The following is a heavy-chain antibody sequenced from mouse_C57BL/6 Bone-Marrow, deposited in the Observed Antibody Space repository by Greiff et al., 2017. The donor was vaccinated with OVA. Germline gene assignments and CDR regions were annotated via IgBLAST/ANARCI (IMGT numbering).Heavy chain of an antibody. D-gene: IGHD1-1*01. Sequence: EVKVVESGGGLVQPGGSLSLSCAASGFTFTDYYMSWVRQPPGKALEWLGFIRNKANGYTTEYSASVKGRFTISRDNSQSILYLQMNALRAEDSATYYWAGHYYGSSAWFAYWGQGTLVTVSA. CDR2: IRNKANGYTT. CDR1: GFTFTDYY. CDR3: AGHYYGSSAWFAY. V-gene: IGHV7-3*01. J-gene: IGHJ3*01.